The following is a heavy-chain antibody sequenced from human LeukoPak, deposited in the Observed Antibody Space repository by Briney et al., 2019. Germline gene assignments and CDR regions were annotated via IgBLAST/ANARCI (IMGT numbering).Heavy chain of an antibody. CDR2: INIDGSGT. CDR3: AKVRGTYSSGYFFDY. V-gene: IGHV3-74*01. CDR1: GFTFSNYW. Sequence: GGSLRLSCAASGFTFSNYWMHWVRQAPGKGLVWVSRINIDGSGTNYADSVKGRFTISRDNAKKSLDLQMNSLRAEDTAFYYCAKVRGTYSSGYFFDYWGQGTLVTVSS. D-gene: IGHD6-19*01. J-gene: IGHJ4*02.